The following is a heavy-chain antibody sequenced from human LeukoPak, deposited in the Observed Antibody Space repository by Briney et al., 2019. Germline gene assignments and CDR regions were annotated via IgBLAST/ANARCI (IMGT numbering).Heavy chain of an antibody. CDR3: ARHYDGSPSLDY. CDR2: IYTSGST. Sequence: PSETLSLTCTVSGGSISSYCWSWIRQPPGKGLEWIGYIYTSGSTNYNPSLKSRVTISVDTSKNQFSLKLSSVTAADTAVYHCARHYDGSPSLDYWGQGTLVTVSS. D-gene: IGHD3-16*01. J-gene: IGHJ4*02. V-gene: IGHV4-4*09. CDR1: GGSISSYC.